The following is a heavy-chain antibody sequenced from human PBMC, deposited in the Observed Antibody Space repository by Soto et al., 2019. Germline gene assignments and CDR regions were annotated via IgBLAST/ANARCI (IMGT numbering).Heavy chain of an antibody. CDR1: GFTFSSYA. CDR3: ARQQPYYYDSSGYYRVYYFDY. V-gene: IGHV3-23*01. Sequence: GGSLRLSCAASGFTFSSYAMSWVRQAPGKGLEWVSAISGSGGSTYYADSVKGRFTISRDNSKNTLYLQMNSLRAEDTAVYYCARQQPYYYDSSGYYRVYYFDYWGQGTLVTVSS. CDR2: ISGSGGST. J-gene: IGHJ4*02. D-gene: IGHD3-22*01.